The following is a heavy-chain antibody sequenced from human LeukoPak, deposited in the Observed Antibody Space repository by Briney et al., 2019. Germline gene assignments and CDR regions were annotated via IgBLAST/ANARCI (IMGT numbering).Heavy chain of an antibody. Sequence: GGSLRLSCAASGFTFSSYAMSWVRQAPGKGLEWVSAISGSGGSTYYADSVKGRFTISRDNSKNTLYLQMNSLRAEDTAVCYCATYSSVLRYFDSLGGMDVWGQGTTVTVSS. CDR3: ATYSSVLRYFDSLGGMDV. D-gene: IGHD3-9*01. J-gene: IGHJ6*02. CDR1: GFTFSSYA. CDR2: ISGSGGST. V-gene: IGHV3-23*01.